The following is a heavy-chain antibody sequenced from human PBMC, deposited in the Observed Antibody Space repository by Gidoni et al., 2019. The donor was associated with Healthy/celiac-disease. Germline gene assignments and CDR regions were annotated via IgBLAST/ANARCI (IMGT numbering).Heavy chain of an antibody. J-gene: IGHJ5*02. D-gene: IGHD6-19*01. CDR1: GYTFTGYY. CDR3: ARDGIAVAGTPGWFDP. Sequence: QVQLVQSGAEVKKPGASVKVSCKASGYTFTGYYMHWVRQAPGQGLEWMGRINPNSGGTNYAQKFQGRVTMTRDTSISTAYMELSRLRSDDTAVYYCARDGIAVAGTPGWFDPWGQGTLVTVSS. CDR2: INPNSGGT. V-gene: IGHV1-2*06.